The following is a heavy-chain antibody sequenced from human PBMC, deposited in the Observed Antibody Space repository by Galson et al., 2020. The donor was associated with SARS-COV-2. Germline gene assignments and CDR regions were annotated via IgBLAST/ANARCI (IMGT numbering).Heavy chain of an antibody. V-gene: IGHV1-58*01. CDR3: AAFVGNNPAY. CDR1: GFRFTASA. CDR2: IVVGSGKT. Sequence: SVKVSCKTSGFRFTASAVQWVRQARGQRLEWIGWIVVGSGKTNYAQKFQERVTITRDMSTTTAYMELRSLRSEDTAVYYCAAFVGNNPAYWGQGTLVSVSS. J-gene: IGHJ4*02. D-gene: IGHD1-26*01.